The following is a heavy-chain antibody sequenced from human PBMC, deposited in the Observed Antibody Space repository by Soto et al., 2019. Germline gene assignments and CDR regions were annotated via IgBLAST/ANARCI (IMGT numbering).Heavy chain of an antibody. D-gene: IGHD3-22*01. V-gene: IGHV3-23*01. CDR3: ATPLWSSGYSQFDY. J-gene: IGHJ4*02. Sequence: PGGSLRLSCAASGFTFISYAMSWVRQAPGKGLEWVSAISGSGGSTYYADSVKGRFTISRDNSKNTLYLQMNSLRAEDTAVYYCATPLWSSGYSQFDYWGQGTLVTVSS. CDR1: GFTFISYA. CDR2: ISGSGGST.